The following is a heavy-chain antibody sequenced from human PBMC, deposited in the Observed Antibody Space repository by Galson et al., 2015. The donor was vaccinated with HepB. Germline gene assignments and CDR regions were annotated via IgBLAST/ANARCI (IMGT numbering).Heavy chain of an antibody. CDR1: GLTFSTYA. CDR3: ARDNLPGKAVVDSGYYFDH. D-gene: IGHD6-19*01. CDR2: ISSDASKE. J-gene: IGHJ4*02. Sequence: SLRLSCAASGLTFSTYAMHWVRQAPGKGLEWVAIISSDASKEHYADSVKGRFTISRDNSKNTLHLQMNSLSAEDTAVYYCARDNLPGKAVVDSGYYFDHWGQGTLVTVSS. V-gene: IGHV3-30*04.